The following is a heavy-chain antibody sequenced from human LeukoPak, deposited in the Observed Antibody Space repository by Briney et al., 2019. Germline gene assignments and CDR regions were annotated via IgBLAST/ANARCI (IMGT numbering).Heavy chain of an antibody. V-gene: IGHV3-64*01. CDR1: GFTFSSYA. CDR2: ISSNGGST. Sequence: GGSLRLSCAASGFTFSSYAMSWVRQAPGKGLEYVSAISSNGGSTYYANSVKGRFTISRDNSKNTLYLQMGSLRAEDMAVYYCARAKVDTAMVDYWGQGTLVTVSS. CDR3: ARAKVDTAMVDY. J-gene: IGHJ4*02. D-gene: IGHD5-18*01.